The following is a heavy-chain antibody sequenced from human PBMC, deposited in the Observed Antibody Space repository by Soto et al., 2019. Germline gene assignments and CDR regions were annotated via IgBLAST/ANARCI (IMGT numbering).Heavy chain of an antibody. D-gene: IGHD3-16*02. J-gene: IGHJ6*02. V-gene: IGHV1-46*01. Sequence: GASVKVSCKASGYTFTSYYMHWVRQAPGQGLEWMGIINPSGGSTSYAQKFQGRVTMTRDTSTSTVYMELSSLRSEDTAVYYCARDPSDGRYYDYVWGSYRYFSGAYGMDVWRQGTTVTVSS. CDR2: INPSGGST. CDR1: GYTFTSYY. CDR3: ARDPSDGRYYDYVWGSYRYFSGAYGMDV.